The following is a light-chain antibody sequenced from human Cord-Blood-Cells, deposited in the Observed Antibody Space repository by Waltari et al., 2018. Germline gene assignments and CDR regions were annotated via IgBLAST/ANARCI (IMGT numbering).Light chain of an antibody. V-gene: IGLV2-23*02. CDR1: SSDIGGYNL. J-gene: IGLJ1*01. CDR2: EVS. Sequence: QAALTQPASVSGSPGQSVTISCTGTSSDIGGYNLVSWYQQQPGKAPKLMIYEVSKRPSGVSTRFSGSKSGNTASLTISGLQAEDEADYYCCSYAGSSTYVFGTGTKVTVL. CDR3: CSYAGSSTYV.